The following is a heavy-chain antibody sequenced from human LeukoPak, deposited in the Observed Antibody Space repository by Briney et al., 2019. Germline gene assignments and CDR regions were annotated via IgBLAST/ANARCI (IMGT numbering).Heavy chain of an antibody. CDR1: DDSFSSHY. Sequence: PSETLSLTCAVSDDSFSSHYWTWIRQPPGKGLEWIGYISYIGSTNYNPSLKSRVTVSIDTSRNQFSLRLSSVTAADTAVYYCARDLVTVTKGFDIWGQGTMVSVSS. J-gene: IGHJ3*02. CDR2: ISYIGST. CDR3: ARDLVTVTKGFDI. D-gene: IGHD4-17*01. V-gene: IGHV4-59*11.